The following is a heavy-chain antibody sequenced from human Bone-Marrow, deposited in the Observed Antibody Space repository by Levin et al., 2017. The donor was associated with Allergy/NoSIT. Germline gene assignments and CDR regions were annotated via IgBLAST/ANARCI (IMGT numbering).Heavy chain of an antibody. Sequence: GGSLRLSCTASGVTVGNNYFMWVRQAPGKGLEWVSHIYSGGDTNYADSVRGRFSISRDKSKNTLYLHMNSLRAEATAVFSCGRAGPGGGHWGQGTLVTVSS. CDR1: GVTVGNNY. V-gene: IGHV3-66*01. CDR3: GRAGPGGGH. J-gene: IGHJ4*02. CDR2: IYSGGDT. D-gene: IGHD3-10*01.